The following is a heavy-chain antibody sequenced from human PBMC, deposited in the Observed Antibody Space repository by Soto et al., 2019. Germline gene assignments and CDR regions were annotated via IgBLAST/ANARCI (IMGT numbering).Heavy chain of an antibody. D-gene: IGHD1-1*01. CDR2: ISYDGSNK. CDR3: ARDRLRYNWNDFPYYYYGMDV. Sequence: QVQLVESGGGVVQPGRSLRLSCAASGFTFSSYAMHWVRRAPGRGRGGGAVISYDGSNKYYADSVKGRFTISRDNSKNTLYLQMNSLRAEDTAVYYCARDRLRYNWNDFPYYYYGMDVWGQGTTVTVSS. CDR1: GFTFSSYA. J-gene: IGHJ6*02. V-gene: IGHV3-30-3*01.